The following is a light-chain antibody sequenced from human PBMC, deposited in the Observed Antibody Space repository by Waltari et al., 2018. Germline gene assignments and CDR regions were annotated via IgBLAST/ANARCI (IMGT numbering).Light chain of an antibody. CDR1: QSLLHRNGYNS. V-gene: IGKV2-28*01. Sequence: DIVMTQSPLSLPVTPGEPASISCRSSQSLLHRNGYNSLEWYLQKPGQSPQLLIFMGSNRASGVPDRFSGSGSGTDFTLKIRRVEAEDVGVYYCMEALQTPGTFGGGTKVELK. J-gene: IGKJ4*01. CDR2: MGS. CDR3: MEALQTPGT.